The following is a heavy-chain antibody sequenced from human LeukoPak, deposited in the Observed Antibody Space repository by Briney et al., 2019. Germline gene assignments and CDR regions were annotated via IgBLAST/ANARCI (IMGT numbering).Heavy chain of an antibody. J-gene: IGHJ4*02. Sequence: GGSLRLSCAASGFTVTNYWMHWGRQAPGQGGVWVSLINSDGSATSYADSGKGRFTISRDNAENTLYLQMSSLRAEDTAVYYCAAVRYGLGSYVSWGQGTLVTVSS. D-gene: IGHD3-16*01. CDR3: AAVRYGLGSYVS. CDR1: GFTVTNYW. CDR2: INSDGSAT. V-gene: IGHV3-74*01.